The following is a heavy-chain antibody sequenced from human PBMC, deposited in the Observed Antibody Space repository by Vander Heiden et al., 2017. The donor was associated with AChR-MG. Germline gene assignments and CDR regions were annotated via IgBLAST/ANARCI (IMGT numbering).Heavy chain of an antibody. Sequence: EVQLVESGGVVVQPGGSLRLSCAASGFTFDDYTMHWVRQAPGKGLEWVSLISWDGGSTYYADSVKGRFTISRDNSKNSLYLQMNSLRTEDTALYYCAKDGGELPRYFDYWGQGTLVTVSS. CDR1: GFTFDDYT. D-gene: IGHD1-26*01. CDR3: AKDGGELPRYFDY. J-gene: IGHJ4*02. V-gene: IGHV3-43*01. CDR2: ISWDGGST.